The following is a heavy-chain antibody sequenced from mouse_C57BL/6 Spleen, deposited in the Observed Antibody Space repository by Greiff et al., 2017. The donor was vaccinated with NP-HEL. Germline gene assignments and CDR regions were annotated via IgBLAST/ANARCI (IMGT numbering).Heavy chain of an antibody. J-gene: IGHJ3*01. Sequence: ESGPGLVKPSQSLSLTCSVPGYSITSGYYWHWIRQFPGNHLEWMGYISYDGSNNYNPSLKNRISITRDPSKNQFFLKLNSVTTEDTATYYCARGGYDYEGFAYWGQGTLVTVSA. CDR2: ISYDGSN. V-gene: IGHV3-6*01. CDR3: ARGGYDYEGFAY. D-gene: IGHD2-4*01. CDR1: GYSITSGYY.